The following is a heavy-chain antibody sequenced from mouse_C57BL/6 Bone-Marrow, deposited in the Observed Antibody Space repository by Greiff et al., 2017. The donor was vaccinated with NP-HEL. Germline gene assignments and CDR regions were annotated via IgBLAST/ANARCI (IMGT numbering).Heavy chain of an antibody. Sequence: VQLQQPGAELVRPGSSVKLSCKASGYTFTSYWMDWVKQRPGQGLEWIGNLYPSDSETHYNQKFKDKATLTVDKSSSTAYMQLSSLTSEDSAVYYCASPADSSGYDYAMDYWGQGTSVTVSS. V-gene: IGHV1-61*01. CDR3: ASPADSSGYDYAMDY. D-gene: IGHD3-2*02. CDR1: GYTFTSYW. CDR2: LYPSDSET. J-gene: IGHJ4*01.